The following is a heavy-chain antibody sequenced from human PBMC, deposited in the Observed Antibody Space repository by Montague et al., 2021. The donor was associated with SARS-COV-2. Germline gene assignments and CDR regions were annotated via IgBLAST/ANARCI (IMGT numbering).Heavy chain of an antibody. CDR2: IYYSGST. J-gene: IGHJ4*02. CDR1: GGSVSSGSYY. Sequence: SETLSLTCTVSGGSVSSGSYYWSWIRQPPGKGPEWIGYIYYSGSTNYNPSLKSRVTISVDTSKNQFSLKLSSVTAADTAVYYCASPKEGSGYYRPFDYWGQGILVTVSS. CDR3: ASPKEGSGYYRPFDY. V-gene: IGHV4-61*01. D-gene: IGHD3-22*01.